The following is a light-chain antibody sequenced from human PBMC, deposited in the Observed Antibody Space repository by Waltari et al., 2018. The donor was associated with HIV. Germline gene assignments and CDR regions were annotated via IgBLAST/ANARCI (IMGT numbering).Light chain of an antibody. CDR3: QQHYRVPWT. CDR1: QILFDPSNNKNY. CDR2: WAS. J-gene: IGKJ1*01. Sequence: DFVVTQSPDSLAVSLGERATFNCKSSQILFDPSNNKNYLAWYQQKPGQPPKLLIYWASTRESGVPDRFSGSESGTNFTLTITRRQAEDVAVYYGQQHYRVPWTFGQGTKVEIK. V-gene: IGKV4-1*01.